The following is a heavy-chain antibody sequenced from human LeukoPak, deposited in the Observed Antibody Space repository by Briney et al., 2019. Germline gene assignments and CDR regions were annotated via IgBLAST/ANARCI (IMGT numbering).Heavy chain of an antibody. J-gene: IGHJ5*02. CDR3: ARGRRTYSGSLRGLNWFDP. CDR1: VGSFRGYY. V-gene: IGHV4-34*01. Sequence: SETLSLTCAVYVGSFRGYYWSWIRQPPRKGREWIGEVNHSGSTNYNTSLKSRVTISVDTSKNQCSLKLSSVTAADTAVYYCARGRRTYSGSLRGLNWFDPWGQGTLVTVSS. CDR2: VNHSGST. D-gene: IGHD1-26*01.